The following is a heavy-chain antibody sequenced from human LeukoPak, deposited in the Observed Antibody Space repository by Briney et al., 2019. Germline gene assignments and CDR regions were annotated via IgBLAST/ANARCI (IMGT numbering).Heavy chain of an antibody. V-gene: IGHV4-61*01. CDR2: IYYSGST. D-gene: IGHD4-17*01. CDR3: ARVHGDYVGGGYYFDY. Sequence: PETLSLTCTVSGGSVSSGSYYWSWIRQPPGKGLEWIGYIYYSGSTNYNPSLKSRVTISVDTSKNQFSLKLSSVTAADTAVYYCARVHGDYVGGGYYFDYWGQGTLVTVSS. J-gene: IGHJ4*02. CDR1: GGSVSSGSYY.